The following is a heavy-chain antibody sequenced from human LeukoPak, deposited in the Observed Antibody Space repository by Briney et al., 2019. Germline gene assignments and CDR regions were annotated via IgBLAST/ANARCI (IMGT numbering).Heavy chain of an antibody. D-gene: IGHD1-26*01. CDR3: ARYSGSYLITYYYYYYMDV. Sequence: NLGESLKISCKGSGYSFTSYWIGWVRQMPGKGLEWMGIIYPGDSDTRYSPSFQGHVTISADKSVSTAYLQWSSLKASDTAMYYCARYSGSYLITYYYYYYMDVWGKGTTVTVSS. CDR2: IYPGDSDT. V-gene: IGHV5-51*01. J-gene: IGHJ6*03. CDR1: GYSFTSYW.